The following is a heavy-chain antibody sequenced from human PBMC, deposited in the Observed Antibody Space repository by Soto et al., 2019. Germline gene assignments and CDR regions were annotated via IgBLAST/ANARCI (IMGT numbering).Heavy chain of an antibody. V-gene: IGHV1-58*02. CDR2: IVVGSGNT. D-gene: IGHD2-15*01. CDR1: GFTFTSSA. J-gene: IGHJ5*02. Sequence: QMQLVQSGPEVKKPGTSVKVSCKASGFTFTSSAMQWVRQARGQRLEWIGWIVVGSGNTNYAQKFQKRVTITSEKSKRTAYKEMSRLGSEDTAVYYCAAAVTCSGGSCYGVADPWGQGTLVTVSS. CDR3: AAAVTCSGGSCYGVADP.